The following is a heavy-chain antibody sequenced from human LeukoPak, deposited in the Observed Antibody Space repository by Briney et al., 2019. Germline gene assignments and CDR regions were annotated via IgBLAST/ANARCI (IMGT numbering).Heavy chain of an antibody. CDR3: ARGYYYDSSGYFAQDAFDI. J-gene: IGHJ3*02. V-gene: IGHV4-59*02. Sequence: PSETLSLTCTVSGGSVSSYYWSWIRQPPGKGLEWIGYIYYSGSTNYNPSLKSRVTISVDTSKNQFSLKLSSVTAADTAVYYCARGYYYDSSGYFAQDAFDIWAKGQWSPSLQ. D-gene: IGHD3-22*01. CDR1: GGSVSSYY. CDR2: IYYSGST.